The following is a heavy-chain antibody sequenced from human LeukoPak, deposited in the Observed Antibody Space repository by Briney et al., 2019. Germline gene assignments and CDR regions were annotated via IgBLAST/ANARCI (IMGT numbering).Heavy chain of an antibody. CDR2: IKQDGSEK. Sequence: GGSLRLSCAASGFTFRTYWMNWVRHAPGKGLEWVANIKQDGSEKYYVDSVKGRFTISRDNAKNSLYLQMNSLRAEDTAVYYCARRGGIDDYFDYWGQGTLVTVSS. D-gene: IGHD1-26*01. J-gene: IGHJ4*02. CDR1: GFTFRTYW. CDR3: ARRGGIDDYFDY. V-gene: IGHV3-7*01.